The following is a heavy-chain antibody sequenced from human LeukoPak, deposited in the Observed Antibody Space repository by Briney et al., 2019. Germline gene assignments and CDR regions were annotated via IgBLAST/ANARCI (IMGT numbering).Heavy chain of an antibody. D-gene: IGHD2-8*01. CDR3: ARSLSVYRIYYFDY. V-gene: IGHV1-69*13. J-gene: IGHJ4*02. CDR2: IIPFFGTA. Sequence: ASVKVSCKASGYTFTSYGISWVRQAPGQGLEWMGGIIPFFGTANYAQKLQGRVTITADESTSTAYMELSSLRSEDTAVYYCARSLSVYRIYYFDYWGQGTLVTVSS. CDR1: GYTFTSYG.